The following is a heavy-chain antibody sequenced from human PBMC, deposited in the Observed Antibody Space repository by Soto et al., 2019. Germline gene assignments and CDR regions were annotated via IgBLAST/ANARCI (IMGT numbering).Heavy chain of an antibody. CDR3: ARDSGSYTRGFYYYGMDV. D-gene: IGHD1-26*01. V-gene: IGHV3-7*01. Sequence: GGSLRLSCAASGFTFSSYWMSWVRQAPGKGLERVANIKQDGSEKYFVDSVKGRFTISRDNAKILLYLQMNSLRAEDTALFYCARDSGSYTRGFYYYGMDVWGQGTTVTVSS. CDR2: IKQDGSEK. CDR1: GFTFSSYW. J-gene: IGHJ6*02.